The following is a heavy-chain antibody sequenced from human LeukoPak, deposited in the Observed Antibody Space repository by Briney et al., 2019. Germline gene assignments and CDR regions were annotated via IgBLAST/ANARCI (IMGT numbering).Heavy chain of an antibody. Sequence: GGSLRLSCAASGFTFSSYSMNWVRQAPGKGLEWVSSISSSSSYIYYADSVRGRFTISRDNAKKSLYLQMNSLRAEDTAVYYCARESTMVRGALDYWGQGTLVTVSS. CDR2: ISSSSSYI. D-gene: IGHD3-10*01. CDR1: GFTFSSYS. CDR3: ARESTMVRGALDY. V-gene: IGHV3-21*01. J-gene: IGHJ4*02.